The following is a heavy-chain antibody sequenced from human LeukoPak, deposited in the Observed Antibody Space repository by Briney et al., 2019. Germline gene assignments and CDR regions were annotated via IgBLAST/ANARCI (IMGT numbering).Heavy chain of an antibody. D-gene: IGHD3-9*01. CDR1: GFIFSSYG. CDR2: IRYDGSKT. J-gene: IGHJ4*02. CDR3: AKDLRHFDWSGNYFDY. Sequence: GGSLRLSCAASGFIFSSYGMHWVRQAPGKGLEWVAFIRYDGSKTYYADSVKGRFTISRDNFKNTLYLQMNSLRPEDSAVYYCAKDLRHFDWSGNYFDYWGQGTLVTVSS. V-gene: IGHV3-30*02.